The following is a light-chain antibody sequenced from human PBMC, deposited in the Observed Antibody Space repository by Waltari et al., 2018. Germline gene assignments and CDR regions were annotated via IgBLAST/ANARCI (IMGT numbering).Light chain of an antibody. J-gene: IGKJ1*01. CDR3: QQYGSSPPWT. Sequence: DNVLTQSPGTLSLSPGERATLSCRASQSVSSNYLAWYQQIPGQAPRLLIYGASSRATGIPDRFSGSGSGTDFTLTISRLEPEDFAVYYCQQYGSSPPWTFGQGTKVEIK. V-gene: IGKV3-20*01. CDR2: GAS. CDR1: QSVSSNY.